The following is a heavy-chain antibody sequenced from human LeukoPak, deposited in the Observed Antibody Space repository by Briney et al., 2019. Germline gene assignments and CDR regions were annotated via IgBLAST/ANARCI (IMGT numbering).Heavy chain of an antibody. CDR2: IYYSGST. J-gene: IGHJ4*02. D-gene: IGHD1-26*01. V-gene: IGHV4-59*08. CDR3: ARLYGSYPQPDY. Sequence: SETLSLTCTVSGGSISSYYWSWIRQPPGKGLEWIGYIYYSGSTNYNPSLKSRVTISVDTSKNQFSLKLSSVTAADTAVYYCARLYGSYPQPDYWGQGTLVTVSS. CDR1: GGSISSYY.